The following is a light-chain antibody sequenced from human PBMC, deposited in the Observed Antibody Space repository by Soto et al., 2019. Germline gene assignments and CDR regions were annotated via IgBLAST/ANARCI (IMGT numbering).Light chain of an antibody. V-gene: IGKV1-33*01. J-gene: IGKJ3*01. CDR3: QQYGNPRGIT. Sequence: DIQMTQSPSSLSASVGDRVTITCQASQDISNYLNWYQQKPGKAPKLLIYDASNLETGVPSGFSGSGSGTDFTFTISSLQPEDIATYYCQQYGNPRGITFGPGTKVDIK. CDR1: QDISNY. CDR2: DAS.